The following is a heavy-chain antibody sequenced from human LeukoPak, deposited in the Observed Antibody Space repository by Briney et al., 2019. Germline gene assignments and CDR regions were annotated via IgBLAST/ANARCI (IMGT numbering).Heavy chain of an antibody. CDR3: ARVDIVVVPAAMTYYYYGMDV. CDR1: GYTFTSYD. CDR2: MNPNSGNT. D-gene: IGHD2-2*01. Sequence: ASLKVSCTASGYTFTSYDINWVRQTTGQRLEWMGWMNPNSGNTGYAQKFQGRVTMTRNTSISTAYMELSSLRSEDTAVYYCARVDIVVVPAAMTYYYYGMDVWGQGTTVTVSS. V-gene: IGHV1-8*01. J-gene: IGHJ6*02.